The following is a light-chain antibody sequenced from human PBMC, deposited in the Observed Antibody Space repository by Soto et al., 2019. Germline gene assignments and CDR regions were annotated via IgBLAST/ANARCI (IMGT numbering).Light chain of an antibody. J-gene: IGKJ5*01. CDR1: QGISSY. Sequence: DIQLTQSPSLLSASVGDRVTITCRASQGISSYLAWYQQKPGKAPKLLIYDASTLQSGVPSRFSGSGSGTEFTLTISSLQPEDFATYYCQQANSFPITFGQGTRLEI. V-gene: IGKV1-9*01. CDR2: DAS. CDR3: QQANSFPIT.